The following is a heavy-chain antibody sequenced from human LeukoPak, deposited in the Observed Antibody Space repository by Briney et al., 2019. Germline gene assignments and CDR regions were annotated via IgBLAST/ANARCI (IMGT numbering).Heavy chain of an antibody. CDR2: ISSSGSTI. Sequence: TGGSLRLSCAASGFTFSSYGMNWVRQAPGKGLEWVSYISSSGSTIYYADSVKGRFTISRDNAKNSLYLQMNSLRAEDTAVYYCARDVSMVRGVINEVYWGQGTLVTVSS. D-gene: IGHD3-10*01. V-gene: IGHV3-48*03. J-gene: IGHJ4*02. CDR3: ARDVSMVRGVINEVY. CDR1: GFTFSSYG.